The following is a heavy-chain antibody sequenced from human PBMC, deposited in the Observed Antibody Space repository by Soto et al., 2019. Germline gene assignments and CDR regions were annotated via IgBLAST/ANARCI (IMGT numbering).Heavy chain of an antibody. J-gene: IGHJ4*02. CDR1: GDSVSSNSAA. Sequence: SQTLSLTCAISGDSVSSNSAAWNWIRQSPSRGLEWLGRTYYRSKWYNDYAVSVKSRITINPDTSKNQFSLQLNSVTPEDTAVYYCARDRGYYYDSSGYPTFDYWGQGNLVTVSS. CDR2: TYYRSKWYN. CDR3: ARDRGYYYDSSGYPTFDY. D-gene: IGHD3-22*01. V-gene: IGHV6-1*01.